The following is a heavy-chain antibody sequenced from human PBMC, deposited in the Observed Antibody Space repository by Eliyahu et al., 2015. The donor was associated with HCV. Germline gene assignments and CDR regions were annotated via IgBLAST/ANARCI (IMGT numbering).Heavy chain of an antibody. J-gene: IGHJ6*02. Sequence: EVQLVESGGGLVQPGGSLRLSCAASGFTFSSYWMSWVRQAPGKGLEWVANIKQDGSEKYYVDSVKGRFTISRDNAKNSLYLQMNSLRAEDTAVYYCARAVRYFDGGYGMDVWGQGTTVTVSS. CDR2: IKQDGSEK. CDR1: GFTFSSYW. CDR3: ARAVRYFDGGYGMDV. D-gene: IGHD3-9*01. V-gene: IGHV3-7*03.